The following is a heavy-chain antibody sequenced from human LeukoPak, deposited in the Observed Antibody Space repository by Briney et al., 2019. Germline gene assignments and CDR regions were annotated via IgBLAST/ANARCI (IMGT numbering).Heavy chain of an antibody. D-gene: IGHD2-15*01. CDR3: ARRTAIAATYYFDY. V-gene: IGHV1-2*02. CDR2: INPNSGAT. Sequence: GASVKVSCKASGFTFTGYYIHWVRQAPGQGLEYMGWINPNSGATDYAQNFQGRVTVTGDTSISTVYMELSGLRSDDTAVYYCARRTAIAATYYFDYWGQGTLVTVSS. CDR1: GFTFTGYY. J-gene: IGHJ4*02.